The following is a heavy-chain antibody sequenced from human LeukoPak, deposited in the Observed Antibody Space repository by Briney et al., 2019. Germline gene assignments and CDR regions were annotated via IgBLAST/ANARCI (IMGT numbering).Heavy chain of an antibody. D-gene: IGHD6-19*01. V-gene: IGHV3-23*01. J-gene: IGHJ6*02. CDR2: ISGSGGST. CDR1: GFTFSSYA. Sequence: GGSLRLSCAASGFTFSSYAMSWVRQAPGKGLEWVSAISGSGGSTYYADSVKGRFTISRDNSKNTLYLQMNSLRAEDTAVYYCVGYSSGWYSYYYGMDVWGQGTTVTVSS. CDR3: VGYSSGWYSYYYGMDV.